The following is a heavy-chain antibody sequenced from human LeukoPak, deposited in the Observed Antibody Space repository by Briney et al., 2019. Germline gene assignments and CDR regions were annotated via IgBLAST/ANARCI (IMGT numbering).Heavy chain of an antibody. CDR3: ARRVFDYGDYVDAFDI. CDR2: IYHSGST. V-gene: IGHV4-4*02. Sequence: SETLSLTCAVSGGSISSSNWWSWVRQPPGKGLEWIGSIYHSGSTYYNPSLKSRVTISVDTSKNQFSLKLSSVTAADTAVYYCARRVFDYGDYVDAFDIWGQGTMVTVSS. CDR1: GGSISSSNW. D-gene: IGHD4-17*01. J-gene: IGHJ3*02.